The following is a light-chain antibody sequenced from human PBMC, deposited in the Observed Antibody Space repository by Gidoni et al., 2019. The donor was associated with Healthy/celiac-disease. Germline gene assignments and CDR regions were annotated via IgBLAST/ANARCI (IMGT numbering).Light chain of an antibody. Sequence: DIQMTQSPSSLSASVGDRVTITCQASQDISNYLNWCQQKPGQAPKLLIYDASNLETGVPSRFSGSGSGTDFTFTISSLQPEDIATYYCQQYDNLPLTFXGXTKVEIK. CDR3: QQYDNLPLT. J-gene: IGKJ4*01. V-gene: IGKV1-33*01. CDR1: QDISNY. CDR2: DAS.